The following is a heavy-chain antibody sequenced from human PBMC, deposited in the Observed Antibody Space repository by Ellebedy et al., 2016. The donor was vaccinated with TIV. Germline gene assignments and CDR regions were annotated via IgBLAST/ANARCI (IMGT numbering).Heavy chain of an antibody. Sequence: GESLKISXAASGFSLSNSFMSWIRQAPGKGLEWVSTLTADGRSTYFADSVKGRFTISRDNSKNTVYPQMNSLRSEDTAVYYCRPGHYSDAWGQGTLVTVSS. CDR1: GFSLSNSF. CDR2: LTADGRST. J-gene: IGHJ4*02. CDR3: RPGHYSDA. V-gene: IGHV3-23*01.